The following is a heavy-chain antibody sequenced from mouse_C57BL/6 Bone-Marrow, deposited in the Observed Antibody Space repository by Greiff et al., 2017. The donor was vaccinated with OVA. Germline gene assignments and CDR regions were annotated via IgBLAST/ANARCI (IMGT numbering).Heavy chain of an antibody. D-gene: IGHD1-1*01. CDR1: GYTFTDYN. CDR2: INPNNGGT. J-gene: IGHJ3*01. Sequence: VQLQQSGPELVKPGASVKMSCKASGYTFTDYNMHWVKQSHGKSLEWIGYINPNNGGTSYNQKFKGKATLTVNKSSSTAYMELRSLTSEDSAVYYCARSPPYYYGSSSWFAYWGQGTLVTVSA. CDR3: ARSPPYYYGSSSWFAY. V-gene: IGHV1-22*01.